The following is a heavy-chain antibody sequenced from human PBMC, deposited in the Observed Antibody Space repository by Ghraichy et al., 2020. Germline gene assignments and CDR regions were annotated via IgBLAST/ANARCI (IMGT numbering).Heavy chain of an antibody. CDR2: IYHSGST. Sequence: ETLSLTCTVSGYSISSGYYWGWIRQPPGKGLEWIGSIYHSGSTYYNPSLKSRVTISVDTSKNQFSLKLSSVTAADTAVYYCARDPSDYWGQGTLVTVSS. CDR3: ARDPSDY. V-gene: IGHV4-38-2*02. J-gene: IGHJ4*02. CDR1: GYSISSGYY.